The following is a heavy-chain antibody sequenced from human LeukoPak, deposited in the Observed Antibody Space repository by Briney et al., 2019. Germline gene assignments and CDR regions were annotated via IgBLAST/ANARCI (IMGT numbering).Heavy chain of an antibody. Sequence: PGGSLRLSCAASGFTFSSYGMHWVRQAPGKGLEWVAFIRYDGSNKYYADSVKGRFTISRDNSKNTLYLQMNSLRAEDTAVYYCARDRGTTMVRSFDIWGQGTMVTVSS. J-gene: IGHJ3*02. V-gene: IGHV3-30*02. CDR2: IRYDGSNK. CDR3: ARDRGTTMVRSFDI. CDR1: GFTFSSYG. D-gene: IGHD4/OR15-4a*01.